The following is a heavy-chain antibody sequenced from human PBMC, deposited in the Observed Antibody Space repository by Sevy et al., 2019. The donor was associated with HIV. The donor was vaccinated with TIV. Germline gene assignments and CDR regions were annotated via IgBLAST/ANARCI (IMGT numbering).Heavy chain of an antibody. CDR1: GFTFSKYS. CDR3: AREGCTRPHDY. D-gene: IGHD2-8*01. J-gene: IGHJ4*02. Sequence: GGSLRLSCAASGFTFSKYSMSWVRQPPGKGLEWVSTLSFGCNEINYADSVKGRFTISRDDSRNTFYLQMNSLRSDDTAIYYCAREGCTRPHDYWGQGTVVTVSS. V-gene: IGHV3-23*01. CDR2: LSFGCNEI.